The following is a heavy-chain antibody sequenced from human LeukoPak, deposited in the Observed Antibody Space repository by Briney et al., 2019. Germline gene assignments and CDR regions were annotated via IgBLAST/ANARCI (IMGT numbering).Heavy chain of an antibody. CDR3: NTATVSSTSSSFDY. CDR2: ISGYNGYT. D-gene: IGHD2-15*01. V-gene: IGHV1-18*01. Sequence: GASVKVSCKTSGYTFTSSGISWVRQAPGRGLEWMGWISGYNGYTKSAQNLQGRVTMTTDTSTNTAYMELRSLISDDTAVYYCNTATVSSTSSSFDYWGQGTLVTVSS. J-gene: IGHJ4*02. CDR1: GYTFTSSG.